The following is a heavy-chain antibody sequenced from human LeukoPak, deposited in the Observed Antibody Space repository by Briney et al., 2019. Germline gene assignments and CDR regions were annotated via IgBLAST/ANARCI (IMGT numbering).Heavy chain of an antibody. V-gene: IGHV4-34*01. Sequence: KPSETLSLTCAVYGGSFSGYYWSWIRQPPGKGLEWIGEINHSGSTNYNPSLKSRVTISVDTSKNQFSLKLSSVTAADTAVYYCARADIVVVPAAILDSYYFDYWGQGTLATVSS. CDR1: GGSFSGYY. J-gene: IGHJ4*02. D-gene: IGHD2-2*01. CDR3: ARADIVVVPAAILDSYYFDY. CDR2: INHSGST.